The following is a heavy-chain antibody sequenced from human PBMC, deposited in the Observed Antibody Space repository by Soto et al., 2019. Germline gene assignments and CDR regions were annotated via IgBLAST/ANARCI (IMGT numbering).Heavy chain of an antibody. CDR1: GNSVTSYW. Sequence: PGESLTISCKGSGNSVTSYWIGWVRQMPGKGLDCMWIIYPGDSDTRYSPSFQGQVTISADKSISTAYLQWSSLKASDTAIYYCARQNGYSGYDYFDYWGQGTLVTVSS. CDR3: ARQNGYSGYDYFDY. V-gene: IGHV5-51*01. J-gene: IGHJ4*02. CDR2: IYPGDSDT. D-gene: IGHD5-12*01.